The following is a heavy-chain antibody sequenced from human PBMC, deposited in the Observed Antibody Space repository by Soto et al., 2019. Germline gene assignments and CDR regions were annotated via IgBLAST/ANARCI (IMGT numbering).Heavy chain of an antibody. CDR1: GYTFITYS. J-gene: IGHJ5*02. Sequence: APVEVASKASGYTFITYSMRWVRHAPGQGLEWMGVINPSRGTTTYAQKFQDRVTMTRDTSASTVYMELSSLRSEDTAMYHCASWYISSSSWFDPWGQGTLVTVSS. D-gene: IGHD6-6*01. CDR2: INPSRGTT. CDR3: ASWYISSSSWFDP. V-gene: IGHV1-46*03.